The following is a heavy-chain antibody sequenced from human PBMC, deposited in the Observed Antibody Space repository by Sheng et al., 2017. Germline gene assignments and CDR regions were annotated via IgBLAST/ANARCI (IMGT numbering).Heavy chain of an antibody. D-gene: IGHD3-3*01. Sequence: EVQLVESGGGLVQPGGSLRLSCAASGFSFNNYAMSWVRQAPGKGLEWVSGIGGSGGHTYYADSVQGRFTISRDNSKNTLYLQMSSLRADDTAVYYCAKGRIFGVVNPGLDSWAEGTLVTVSS. CDR2: IGGSGGHT. J-gene: IGHJ4*02. CDR3: AKGRIFGVVNPGLDS. V-gene: IGHV3-23*04. CDR1: GFSFNNYA.